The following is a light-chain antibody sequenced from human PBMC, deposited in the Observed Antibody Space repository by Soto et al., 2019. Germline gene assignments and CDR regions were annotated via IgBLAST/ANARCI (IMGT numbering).Light chain of an antibody. Sequence: QSVLTQPPSVSGAPGQRVTISCTGSSSNIGAGYDLHWYQQLPGTAPKLLIYGNSNRPSGVPDRFSGSKSGTSASLAIPGLQAEDEADYYCQSYDSSLSAYVFGTGTKLTVL. CDR1: SSNIGAGYD. J-gene: IGLJ1*01. V-gene: IGLV1-40*01. CDR3: QSYDSSLSAYV. CDR2: GNS.